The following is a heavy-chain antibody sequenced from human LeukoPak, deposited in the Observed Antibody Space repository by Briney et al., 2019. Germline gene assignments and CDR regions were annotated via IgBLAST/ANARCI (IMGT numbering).Heavy chain of an antibody. Sequence: ASVRVSCKSSVYAFTDYYMHWVRQAPGQGLEWMGWISPNSGGTNYAQKFQGRVTMTRDTSISTAYMELSRLRSDDTALYYCAKGRLQEGTVFRGVITPVDYWGQGTLVTVTS. CDR1: VYAFTDYY. D-gene: IGHD3-10*01. CDR3: AKGRLQEGTVFRGVITPVDY. J-gene: IGHJ4*02. CDR2: ISPNSGGT. V-gene: IGHV1-2*02.